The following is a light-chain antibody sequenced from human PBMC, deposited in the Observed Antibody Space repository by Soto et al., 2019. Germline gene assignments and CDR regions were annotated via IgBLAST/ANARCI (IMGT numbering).Light chain of an antibody. J-gene: IGLJ3*02. CDR2: DVD. Sequence: QSVLTQPRSVSGSPGQSVTISCTGARSDVGGYRFVSWYQQHPAKAPKLMIYDVDKRPSRVPDRFSGSKSGNTASRTISGLQAEDEADYFCCSDAVGFTLVFGGGTKLPVL. CDR1: RSDVGGYRF. V-gene: IGLV2-11*01. CDR3: CSDAVGFTLV.